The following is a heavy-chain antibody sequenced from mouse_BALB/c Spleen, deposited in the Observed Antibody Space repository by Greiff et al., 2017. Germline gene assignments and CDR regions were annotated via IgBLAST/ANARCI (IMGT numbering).Heavy chain of an antibody. J-gene: IGHJ2*01. Sequence: QVHVKQPGAELVRPGASVKLSCKASGYTFTSYWINWVKQRPGQGLEWIGNIYPSDSYTNYNQKFKDKATLTVDKSSSTAYMQLSSPTSEDSAVYYCTRLGGKGFDYWGQGTTLTVSS. CDR2: IYPSDSYT. CDR3: TRLGGKGFDY. D-gene: IGHD1-3*01. CDR1: GYTFTSYW. V-gene: IGHV1-69*02.